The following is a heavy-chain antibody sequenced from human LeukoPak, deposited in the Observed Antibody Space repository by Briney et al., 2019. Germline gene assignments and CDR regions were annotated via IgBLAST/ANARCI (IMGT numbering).Heavy chain of an antibody. CDR2: INPSGGST. V-gene: IGHV1-46*01. D-gene: IGHD1-26*01. J-gene: IGHJ4*02. Sequence: GASVKVSFTASGYTFTSYYMHWVRQAPGQGLEWMGIINPSGGSTSYAQKFQGRVTMTRDTSTSTVYMELSSLRSEDTAVYYCARFPQVGATHFDYWGQGTLVTVSS. CDR1: GYTFTSYY. CDR3: ARFPQVGATHFDY.